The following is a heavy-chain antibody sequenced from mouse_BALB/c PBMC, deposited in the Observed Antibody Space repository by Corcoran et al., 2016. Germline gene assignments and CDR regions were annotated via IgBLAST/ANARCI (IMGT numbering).Heavy chain of an antibody. D-gene: IGHD2-1*01. CDR2: INPYNDGT. CDR1: GYTFTSYV. CDR3: VRKNGNYVEAMDY. J-gene: IGHJ4*01. V-gene: IGHV1S136*01. Sequence: EVQLQQSGPELVKPGASVKMSCKASGYTFTSYVMHWVKQKPGQGLEWIGYINPYNDGTKYNEKFKGKATLTSDKSSSTAYMELSSLTSEDSAVYYCVRKNGNYVEAMDYWGQGTSVTVSS.